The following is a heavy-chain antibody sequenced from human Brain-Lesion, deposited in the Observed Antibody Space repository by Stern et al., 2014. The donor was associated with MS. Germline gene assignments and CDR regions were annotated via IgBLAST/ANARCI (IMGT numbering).Heavy chain of an antibody. CDR1: GYIFTGDY. J-gene: IGHJ6*02. CDR3: ARDQRGITIFGVVTDYYYLGMDV. CDR2: INPNTGGT. D-gene: IGHD3-3*01. Sequence: VQLVESGAEVKKPGASVKVSCKTSGYIFTGDYIHWVRPAPGQGLEWMAWINPNTGGTKSAQKFQGRFTMSRDTSISTAYVELSSLTSDDTAVYYCARDQRGITIFGVVTDYYYLGMDVWGQGTTVTVSS. V-gene: IGHV1-2*02.